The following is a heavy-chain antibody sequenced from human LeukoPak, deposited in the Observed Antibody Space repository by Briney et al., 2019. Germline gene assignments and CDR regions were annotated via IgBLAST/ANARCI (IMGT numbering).Heavy chain of an antibody. V-gene: IGHV1-46*01. J-gene: IGHJ5*01. CDR2: INPHGGNT. D-gene: IGHD2-2*01. CDR1: GYTFTNYY. CDR3: AVDKADSRNCSSSSCNGWFAS. Sequence: ASVKVSCKASGYTFTNYYIHWVRQAPGKGLEWMGIINPHGGNTSYAQKFQGRVTMTRDTSTDTVYMELSSLRSEDTAVYYCAVDKADSRNCSSSSCNGWFASWGQGTLVTVSS.